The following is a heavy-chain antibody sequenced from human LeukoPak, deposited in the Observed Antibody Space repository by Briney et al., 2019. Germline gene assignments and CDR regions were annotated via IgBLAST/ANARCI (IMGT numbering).Heavy chain of an antibody. Sequence: GGSLRLSCAASGFTFSSYGMHWVRQAPGKGLEWVAVIWYDGSNKYYADSVKGRFTISRDNSKNTLYLQMNSLRAEDTAVYYCARVAAAGWFDPWGQGTLDTVSS. CDR1: GFTFSSYG. V-gene: IGHV3-33*01. CDR3: ARVAAAGWFDP. D-gene: IGHD6-13*01. CDR2: IWYDGSNK. J-gene: IGHJ5*02.